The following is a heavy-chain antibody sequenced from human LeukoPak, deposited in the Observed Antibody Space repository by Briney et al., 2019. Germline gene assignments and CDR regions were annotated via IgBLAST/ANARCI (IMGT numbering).Heavy chain of an antibody. J-gene: IGHJ4*02. D-gene: IGHD5-12*01. CDR3: AREPLRGVHSGCIDY. CDR2: IYTSGST. V-gene: IGHV4-61*02. CDR1: GGSISSGSYY. Sequence: SETLSLTCTVSGGSISSGSYYWSWIRQPAGKGLEWIGRIYTSGSTNYNPSLKSRVTISVDTSKNQFSLKLSSVTAADTAVYYCAREPLRGVHSGCIDYWGQGTLVTVSS.